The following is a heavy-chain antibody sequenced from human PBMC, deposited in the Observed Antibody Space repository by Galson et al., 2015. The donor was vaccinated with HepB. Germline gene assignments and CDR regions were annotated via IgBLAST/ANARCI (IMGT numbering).Heavy chain of an antibody. Sequence: SVKVSCKGSGGTFGNYAISWLRQAPGQGLEWMGGITLLFGITTYAQKFQGRVTITADESTSSANMELTSLRSEDTAVYYCAWDSEYGDHFDSWGQGTLVTVSS. CDR2: ITLLFGIT. CDR3: AWDSEYGDHFDS. CDR1: GGTFGNYA. V-gene: IGHV1-69*13. D-gene: IGHD4-17*01. J-gene: IGHJ4*02.